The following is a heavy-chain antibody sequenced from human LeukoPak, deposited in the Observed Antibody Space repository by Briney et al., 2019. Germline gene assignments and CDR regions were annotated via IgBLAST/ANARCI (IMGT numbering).Heavy chain of an antibody. Sequence: ASVKVSCKASGYTFTGYHMHWVRQAPGQGLEWVGWINPKSGGTNYAQKFQGRVTMTSDTSITTVYMELSRLRSGDTAVYYCARRVFSGWGYYFDYWGQGTLVTVSS. J-gene: IGHJ4*02. CDR3: ARRVFSGWGYYFDY. V-gene: IGHV1-2*02. CDR2: INPKSGGT. D-gene: IGHD6-19*01. CDR1: GYTFTGYH.